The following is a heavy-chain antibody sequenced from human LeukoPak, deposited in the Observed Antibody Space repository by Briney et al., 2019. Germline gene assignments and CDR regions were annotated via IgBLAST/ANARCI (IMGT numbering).Heavy chain of an antibody. J-gene: IGHJ6*03. V-gene: IGHV3-21*01. CDR1: GFTFSRYS. D-gene: IGHD3-22*01. CDR2: ISSSGDYI. CDR3: AKGSDYDSKYYYYYMDV. Sequence: PGGSLRLSCAASGFTFSRYSMNWVRQAPGKGLEWVSSISSSGDYIYYADSLKGRFTVSRDNAKNSLYLQMHSLRAEDTAVYYCAKGSDYDSKYYYYYMDVWGKGTTVTVSS.